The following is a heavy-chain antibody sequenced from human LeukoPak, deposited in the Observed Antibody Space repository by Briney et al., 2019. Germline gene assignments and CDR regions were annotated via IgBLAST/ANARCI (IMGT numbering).Heavy chain of an antibody. CDR2: ISSGSYHI. CDR3: ATYRQVLLPFES. D-gene: IGHD2-8*02. J-gene: IGHJ4*02. Sequence: GGSLRLSCEASGFTFSSYSMNWVRQAPGKGLEWVSSISSGSYHIYYADAVKGRFTISRDNAKNSLYLQMNSLRAEDTAIYYCATYRQVLLPFESWGQGTLVTVSS. V-gene: IGHV3-21*04. CDR1: GFTFSSYS.